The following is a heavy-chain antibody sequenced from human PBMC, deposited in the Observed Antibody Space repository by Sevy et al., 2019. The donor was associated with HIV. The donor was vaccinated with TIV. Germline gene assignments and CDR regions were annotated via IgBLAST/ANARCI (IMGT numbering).Heavy chain of an antibody. V-gene: IGHV4-31*03. D-gene: IGHD5-18*01. CDR3: ARVGGDTAMVTQSLDY. CDR2: IDYSGST. CDR1: GGSISSGGYY. Sequence: SETLSLTCTVSGGSISSGGYYWSWIRQHPGKGLEWIGYIDYSGSTYYNPSLKSRVTISVDTSKNQFSLKLSSVTAADTAVYYCARVGGDTAMVTQSLDYWGQGTLVTVSS. J-gene: IGHJ4*02.